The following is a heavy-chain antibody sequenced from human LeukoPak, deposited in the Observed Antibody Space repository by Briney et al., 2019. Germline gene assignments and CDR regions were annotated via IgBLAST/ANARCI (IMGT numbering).Heavy chain of an antibody. V-gene: IGHV1-18*01. Sequence: ASVKVSCKASGYTFTSYGISWVRQAPGQGLEWMGWISAYNGNTNYAQKLQGRVTMTTDTSTSTAYMELSSLRSEDTAVYYCARVHSDYGDNVPYHYYYYMDVWGKGTTVTISS. D-gene: IGHD4-17*01. J-gene: IGHJ6*03. CDR1: GYTFTSYG. CDR3: ARVHSDYGDNVPYHYYYYMDV. CDR2: ISAYNGNT.